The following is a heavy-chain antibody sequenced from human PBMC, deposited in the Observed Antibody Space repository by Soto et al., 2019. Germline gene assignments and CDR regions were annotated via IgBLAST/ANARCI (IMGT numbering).Heavy chain of an antibody. CDR1: GFTFGTYW. CDR2: INWNGGST. J-gene: IGHJ6*02. V-gene: IGHV3-20*04. D-gene: IGHD2-15*01. CDR3: ARAVLGYCSGGSCWADYYYGMDV. Sequence: PGGSLRLSCAASGFTFGTYWMSWVRQAPGKGLEWVSGINWNGGSTGYADSVKGRFTISRDNAKNSLYLQMNSLRAEDTALYYCARAVLGYCSGGSCWADYYYGMDVWGQGTTVTVSS.